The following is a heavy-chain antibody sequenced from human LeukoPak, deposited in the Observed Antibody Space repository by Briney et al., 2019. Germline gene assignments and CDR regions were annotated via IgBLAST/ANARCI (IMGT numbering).Heavy chain of an antibody. CDR1: GFTFSTAW. V-gene: IGHV3-15*01. Sequence: GGSLRLSCAASGFTFSTAWMSWVRQAPGKGPEWVGRIKSKTDGGITDHAAPVKARLTISRNDSKITLYLQMNSLKTEDTAVYYCTRFGTNGDLPDWGQGNLVTVSS. D-gene: IGHD4-17*01. CDR3: TRFGTNGDLPD. CDR2: IKSKTDGGIT. J-gene: IGHJ4*02.